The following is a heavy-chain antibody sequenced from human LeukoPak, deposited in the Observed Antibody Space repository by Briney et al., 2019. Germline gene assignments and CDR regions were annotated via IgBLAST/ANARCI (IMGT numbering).Heavy chain of an antibody. V-gene: IGHV4-39*07. CDR3: ATRAYYFDSSTYYFEG. J-gene: IGHJ4*02. CDR1: GGSISSSSYY. CDR2: IYYSGST. Sequence: SETLSLTCTVSGGSISSSSYYWGWIRQPPGKGLEWIGSIYYSGSTYSNPSLKSRVAISIDTSENQFSLRLSSVAAADTAVYYCATRAYYFDSSTYYFEGWGQGTLVTVST. D-gene: IGHD3-22*01.